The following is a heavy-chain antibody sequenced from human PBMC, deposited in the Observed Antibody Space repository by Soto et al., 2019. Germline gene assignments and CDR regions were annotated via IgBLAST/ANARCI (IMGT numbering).Heavy chain of an antibody. J-gene: IGHJ4*02. Sequence: SETLSLTCAVYGGSCSGYYWSWIRQPPGKGLEWIGESNHSGSTNYNPSLKNRVTISVDTSKNQFSLKLSSVTAADTAVYYCARGALYSGFNRVFDYWGQGTLVTVSS. D-gene: IGHD5-12*01. CDR1: GGSCSGYY. V-gene: IGHV4-34*01. CDR2: SNHSGST. CDR3: ARGALYSGFNRVFDY.